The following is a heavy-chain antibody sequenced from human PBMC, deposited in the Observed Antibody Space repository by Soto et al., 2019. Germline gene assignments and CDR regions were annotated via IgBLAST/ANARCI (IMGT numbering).Heavy chain of an antibody. CDR2: IYYSGST. V-gene: IGHV4-31*03. J-gene: IGHJ6*02. CDR3: ARDSRRSNFSPYYYGMDV. CDR1: GGSISSGGYY. D-gene: IGHD4-4*01. Sequence: ASETLSLTCTVSGGSISSGGYYWSWIRQHPGKGLEWIGYIYYSGSTYYNPSLKGRVTISVDTSKNQFSLKLSSVTAADTAVYYCARDSRRSNFSPYYYGMDVWGQGTTVTVSS.